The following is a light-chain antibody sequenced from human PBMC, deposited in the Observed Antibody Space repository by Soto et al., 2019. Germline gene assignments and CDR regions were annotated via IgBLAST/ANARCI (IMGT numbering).Light chain of an antibody. J-gene: IGKJ2*01. Sequence: EIVLTQSPGTLSLSPGERATLSCRASQSFTSSYFAWHQQKPGQAPRLLIYAASSRAAVIPDRFSGRGSGKDFTLTISRLEPEDFAVYYCQQYGSSPYTFRQGTKVDIK. CDR3: QQYGSSPYT. V-gene: IGKV3-20*01. CDR2: AAS. CDR1: QSFTSSY.